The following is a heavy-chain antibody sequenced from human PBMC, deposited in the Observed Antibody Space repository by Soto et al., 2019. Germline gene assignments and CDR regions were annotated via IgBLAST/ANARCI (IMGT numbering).Heavy chain of an antibody. D-gene: IGHD3-10*01. CDR3: ARYKRVRGVIKAFDI. CDR2: IYYSGCT. V-gene: IGHV4-59*01. J-gene: IGHJ3*02. Sequence: PSETLSLTCTVSGGSISSYCWSCIRQPPGKGLEWIGYIYYSGCTNYNPSLKSRVTISVDTSKNQFSLKLSSVTAADTAVYYCARYKRVRGVIKAFDIWGQGTMVTVSS. CDR1: GGSISSYC.